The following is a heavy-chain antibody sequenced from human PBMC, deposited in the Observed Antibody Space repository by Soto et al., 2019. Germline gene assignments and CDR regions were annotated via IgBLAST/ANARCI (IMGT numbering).Heavy chain of an antibody. Sequence: PSETLSLTCTVSGDSISSSSYYWGWIRQPPGKGLEWIGSIYYSGSTYYNPSLKSRVTISVDTSKNQFSLKLSSVTAADTAVYYCARTYGDSLYYYYYYMDVWGKGTTVT. CDR3: ARTYGDSLYYYYYYMDV. V-gene: IGHV4-39*01. CDR2: IYYSGST. J-gene: IGHJ6*03. D-gene: IGHD4-17*01. CDR1: GDSISSSSYY.